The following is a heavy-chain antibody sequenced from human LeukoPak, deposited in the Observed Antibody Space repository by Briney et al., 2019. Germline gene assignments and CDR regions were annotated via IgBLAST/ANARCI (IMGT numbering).Heavy chain of an antibody. D-gene: IGHD2/OR15-2a*01. CDR3: ARMGSFWGDFDY. CDR1: GGSISSSSYY. Sequence: SETLSLTCTVSGGSISSSSYYWGWIRQPPGKGLEWIGSIYYSGSTYYNPSLKSRVTISVDTSKNQFSLKLSSVAAADTAVYYCARMGSFWGDFDYWGQGTLVTVSS. V-gene: IGHV4-39*01. CDR2: IYYSGST. J-gene: IGHJ4*02.